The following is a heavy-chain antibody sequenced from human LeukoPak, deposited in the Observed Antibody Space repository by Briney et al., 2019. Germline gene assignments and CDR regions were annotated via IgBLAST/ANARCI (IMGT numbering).Heavy chain of an antibody. J-gene: IGHJ4*02. CDR2: INWSGSRT. CDR3: ASAVGAGYYFDY. Sequence: RSGGSLRLSCAASGFSFDDYGMSWVRHAPGKGLEWVSGINWSGSRTGYADSVKGRFTISRDNAKNSLYLQMNSLRAEDTAFYYCASAVGAGYYFDYWGQGTLVTVPS. CDR1: GFSFDDYG. V-gene: IGHV3-20*04. D-gene: IGHD1-26*01.